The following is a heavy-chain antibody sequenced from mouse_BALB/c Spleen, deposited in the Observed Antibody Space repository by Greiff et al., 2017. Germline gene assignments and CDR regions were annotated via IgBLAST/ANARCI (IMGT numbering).Heavy chain of an antibody. J-gene: IGHJ3*01. Sequence: VQLKQSGAELVRPGALVKLSCKASGFNIKDYYMHWVKQRPEQGLEWIGWIDPENGNTIYDPKFQGKASITADTSSNTAYLQLSSLTSEDTAVYYCARGTEIPFACWGRGTLVTVSA. CDR3: ARGTEIPFAC. V-gene: IGHV14-1*02. CDR1: GFNIKDYY. CDR2: IDPENGNT. D-gene: IGHD2-14*01.